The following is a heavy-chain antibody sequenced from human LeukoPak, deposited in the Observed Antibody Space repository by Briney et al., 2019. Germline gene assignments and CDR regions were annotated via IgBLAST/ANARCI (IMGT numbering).Heavy chain of an antibody. D-gene: IGHD3-10*01. Sequence: SETLSLTCTVSGGSISSGGYYWSWIWQPPGKGLEWIGYIYHSGSTYYNPSLKSRVTISLDTSKIQFSLKLSSVTAADTAVYYCARSELLWFGGVNSGFDYWGQGTLVTVSS. J-gene: IGHJ4*02. CDR1: GGSISSGGYY. CDR2: IYHSGST. CDR3: ARSELLWFGGVNSGFDY. V-gene: IGHV4-61*08.